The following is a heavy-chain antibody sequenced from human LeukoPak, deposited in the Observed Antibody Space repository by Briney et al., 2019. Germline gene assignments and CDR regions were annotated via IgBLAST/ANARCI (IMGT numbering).Heavy chain of an antibody. D-gene: IGHD2-15*01. CDR3: ARDVRKLGYWRTRGAFDI. V-gene: IGHV3-53*01. J-gene: IGHJ3*02. CDR2: IYSGGST. Sequence: GGSLRLSCAASGFTVSSNYMSWVRQAPGKELEWVSDIYSGGSTYYADSVKGRFTISRDNSKNTLYLQMNSLRAEDTAVYYCARDVRKLGYWRTRGAFDIWGQGTMVTVSS. CDR1: GFTVSSNY.